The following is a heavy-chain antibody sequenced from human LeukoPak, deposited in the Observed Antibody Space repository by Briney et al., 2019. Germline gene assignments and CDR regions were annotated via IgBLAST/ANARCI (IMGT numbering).Heavy chain of an antibody. D-gene: IGHD2-2*02. CDR2: IIPILGIA. Sequence: ASVKVSCKASGGTFGSYTISWVRQAPGQGLEWMGRIIPILGIANYAQKFQGRVTITADKSTSTAYMELSSLRSEDTAVYYCASATYCSSTSCYTGGYYYYYMDVWGKGTTVTVSS. CDR1: GGTFGSYT. V-gene: IGHV1-69*02. J-gene: IGHJ6*03. CDR3: ASATYCSSTSCYTGGYYYYYMDV.